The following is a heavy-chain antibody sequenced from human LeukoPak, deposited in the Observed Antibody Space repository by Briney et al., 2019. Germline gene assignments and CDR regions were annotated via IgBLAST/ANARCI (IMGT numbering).Heavy chain of an antibody. V-gene: IGHV3-48*03. Sequence: GGSLRLSCAASGFGFSSCEMNWVRQAPGKGLEWVSYISSSGSTIHYADSVKGRFTISRDNAKNSLYLQMNSLRDEDTAVYYCTRDPHALDYWGQGTLVTVSS. CDR1: GFGFSSCE. J-gene: IGHJ4*02. CDR3: TRDPHALDY. CDR2: ISSSGSTI.